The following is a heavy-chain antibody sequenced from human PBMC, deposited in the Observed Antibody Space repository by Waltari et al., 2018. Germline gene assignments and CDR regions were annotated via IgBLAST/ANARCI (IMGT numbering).Heavy chain of an antibody. J-gene: IGHJ6*02. Sequence: QVQLQESGPGLVKPSETLSLTCAVSGYSISSGYYWGWIRQPPGQGREWIGSIYHSGSTYYNPSLKSRVTISVDTSKNQFALKLSSVTAADTAVYYCAREEGGYYDFWSGFSHGMDVWGQGTTVTVSS. CDR3: AREEGGYYDFWSGFSHGMDV. D-gene: IGHD3-3*01. CDR1: GYSISSGYY. V-gene: IGHV4-38-2*02. CDR2: IYHSGST.